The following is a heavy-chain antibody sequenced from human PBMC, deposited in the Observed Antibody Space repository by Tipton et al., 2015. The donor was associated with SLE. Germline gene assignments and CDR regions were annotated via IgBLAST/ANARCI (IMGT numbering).Heavy chain of an antibody. Sequence: LRLSCTVSGGSISSSSYYWGWIRQPPGKGLEWIGSIYYSGSTYYNPSLKSRVTISVDTSKNQFSLKLSSVTAAGTAVYYCAGSSWASHFDYWGQGTLVTVSS. J-gene: IGHJ4*02. CDR2: IYYSGST. V-gene: IGHV4-39*07. D-gene: IGHD6-13*01. CDR3: AGSSWASHFDY. CDR1: GGSISSSSYY.